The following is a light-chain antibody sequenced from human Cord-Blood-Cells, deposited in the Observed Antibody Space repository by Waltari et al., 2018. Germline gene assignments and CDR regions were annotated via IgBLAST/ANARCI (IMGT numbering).Light chain of an antibody. CDR1: SSDVRGYNS. CDR3: SSCTSSSRV. V-gene: IGLV2-14*01. J-gene: IGLJ3*02. CDR2: DVS. Sequence: QSALTQPASVSGSPGQSITIPCTGTSSDVRGYNSVSWYQQNPGKAPKLMIYDVSTRRSWVSNRLSGSKSGNTASLTSSGLQAGDEADCCCSSCTSSSRVFGGGTKLTVL.